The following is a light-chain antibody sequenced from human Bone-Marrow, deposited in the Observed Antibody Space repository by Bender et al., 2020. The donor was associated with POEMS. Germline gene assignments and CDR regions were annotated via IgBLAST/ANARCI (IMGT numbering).Light chain of an antibody. CDR1: SSNIGNHG. CDR2: YDD. V-gene: IGLV1-36*01. J-gene: IGLJ3*02. Sequence: QSVVTQPPSLSEAPRQRVTISWSGSSSNIGNHGVNWYQHLPGEAPKLLIYYDDLLTPGVSDRFSASKSGTSASLAISELQSEDEALYYCSAWDDSLSGWVFGAGTKLTVL. CDR3: SAWDDSLSGWV.